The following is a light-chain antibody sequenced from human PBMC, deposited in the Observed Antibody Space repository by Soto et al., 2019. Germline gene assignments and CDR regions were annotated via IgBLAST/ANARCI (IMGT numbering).Light chain of an antibody. CDR1: SWHSTYA. CDR2: LNSDGSH. V-gene: IGLV4-69*02. J-gene: IGLJ2*01. Sequence: QPVLTQSPSASASLGASVKLTCTLSSWHSTYAIAWHQQQQEKGPRYLMKLNSDGSHSKGDGIPVRFSGSSSGADRYLTISSLQSEDEADYYCQTWGSGVIVFGGGTKLTVL. CDR3: QTWGSGVIV.